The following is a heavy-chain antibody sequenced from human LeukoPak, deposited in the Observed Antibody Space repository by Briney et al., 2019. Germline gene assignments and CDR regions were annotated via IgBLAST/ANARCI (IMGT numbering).Heavy chain of an antibody. CDR2: IYYSGST. Sequence: SSQTLSLTCTVSGGPISSYYWSWIRQPPGKGLEWIGYIYYSGSTNYNPSLKSRVTISVDTSKNQFSLKLSSVTAADTAVYYCARVGRYYYYGMDVWGQGTTVTVSS. CDR1: GGPISSYY. CDR3: ARVGRYYYYGMDV. V-gene: IGHV4-59*01. J-gene: IGHJ6*02.